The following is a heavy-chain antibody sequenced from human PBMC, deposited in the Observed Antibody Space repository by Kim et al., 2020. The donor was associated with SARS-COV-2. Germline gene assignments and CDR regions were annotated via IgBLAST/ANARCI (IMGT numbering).Heavy chain of an antibody. Sequence: SVKVSCKASGGTFSSYGISWVRQAPGQGLEWMGGIIPFIGAASYAQKFRGRVTITADESTSTAHMELTRLTSDDTAVYYCAREGYCSITSCDFCFWGQG. CDR2: IIPFIGAA. CDR1: GGTFSSYG. J-gene: IGHJ1*01. D-gene: IGHD2-2*01. V-gene: IGHV1-69*13. CDR3: AREGYCSITSCDFCF.